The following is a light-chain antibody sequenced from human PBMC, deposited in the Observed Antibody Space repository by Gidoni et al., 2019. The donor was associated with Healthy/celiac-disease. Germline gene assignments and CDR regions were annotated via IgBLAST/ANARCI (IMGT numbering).Light chain of an antibody. CDR1: SSNIGSNT. V-gene: IGLV1-44*01. CDR3: AAWDDSLNGAV. J-gene: IGLJ7*01. CDR2: SNN. Sequence: QSVLTQPPSASGTPVQRVTISCSGSSSNIGSNTVNWYQQLPGTDPKLLIYSNNQRPSGVPERLAGSKSGTSASLAISGLQSEDEADYYCAAWDDSLNGAVFGGGTQLTVL.